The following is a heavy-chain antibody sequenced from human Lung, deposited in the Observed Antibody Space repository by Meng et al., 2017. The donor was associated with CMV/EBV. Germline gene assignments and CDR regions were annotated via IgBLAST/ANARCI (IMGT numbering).Heavy chain of an antibody. V-gene: IGHV3-49*04. Sequence: GGSLRLXCTAPGFTLGDYAMSWVRQAPGKGLEWVGFIRSKAYGGTTEYAASVKGRFAISRDDSKSIAYLQMNSLKTEDRAVYYCTRAAYYDFWSGCFGSGSYYYYCMDVXGQGXTVTVSS. J-gene: IGHJ6*02. D-gene: IGHD3-3*01. CDR3: TRAAYYDFWSGCFGSGSYYYYCMDV. CDR1: GFTLGDYA. CDR2: IRSKAYGGTT.